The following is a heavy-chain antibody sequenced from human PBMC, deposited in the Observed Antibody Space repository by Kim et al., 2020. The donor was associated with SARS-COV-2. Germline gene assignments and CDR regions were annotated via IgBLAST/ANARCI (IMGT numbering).Heavy chain of an antibody. J-gene: IGHJ4*02. CDR1: GYTFTGYY. CDR2: INPNSGGT. V-gene: IGHV1-2*02. D-gene: IGHD6-6*01. Sequence: ASVKVSCKASGYTFTGYYMHWVRQAPGQGLEWMGWINPNSGGTNYAQKFQGRVTMTRDTSISTAYMELSRLRSDDTAVYYCARVQSYSSSSIDYWGQGTLVTVSS. CDR3: ARVQSYSSSSIDY.